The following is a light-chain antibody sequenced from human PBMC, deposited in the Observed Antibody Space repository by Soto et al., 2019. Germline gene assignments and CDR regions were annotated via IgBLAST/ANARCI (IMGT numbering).Light chain of an antibody. Sequence: ETVLTHKTGTQPLSPGQCTTLSCRASQTLSNSFIAWYQQKPDQAPRLLIRGSTTRATGIPARFSGSGSGTEFTLAFSSLQSEDFAVYYCQQYSNWPWTFGQGTKVDIK. CDR2: GST. CDR1: QTLSNS. J-gene: IGKJ1*01. V-gene: IGKV3-15*01. CDR3: QQYSNWPWT.